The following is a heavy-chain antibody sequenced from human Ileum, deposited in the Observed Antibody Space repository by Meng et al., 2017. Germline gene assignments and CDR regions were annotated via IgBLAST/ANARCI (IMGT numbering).Heavy chain of an antibody. D-gene: IGHD3-22*01. CDR1: GCTFSSYE. V-gene: IGHV3-48*03. CDR2: ISSSGSTI. Sequence: GESLKISCAASGCTFSSYEMNWVRQAPGKGLEWVSYISSSGSTIYYADSVKGRFTISRDNAKNSLYLQMNSLRAEDTAVYYCARPTYYYDSSGYYYVGELDYWGQGTLVTVSS. J-gene: IGHJ4*02. CDR3: ARPTYYYDSSGYYYVGELDY.